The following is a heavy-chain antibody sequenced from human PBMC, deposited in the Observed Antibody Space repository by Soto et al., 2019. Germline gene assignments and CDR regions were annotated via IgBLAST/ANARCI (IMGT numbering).Heavy chain of an antibody. Sequence: ASVKVSYKVSGYTLTELSMHWVRQAPGKGLEWMGGFDPEDGETIYAQKFQGRVTMTEDTSTDTAYMELSSLRSEDTAVYYCATVPQSSREGTVPFADWGQGTLVTVSS. CDR3: ATVPQSSREGTVPFAD. J-gene: IGHJ4*02. V-gene: IGHV1-24*01. CDR2: FDPEDGET. D-gene: IGHD4-17*01. CDR1: GYTLTELS.